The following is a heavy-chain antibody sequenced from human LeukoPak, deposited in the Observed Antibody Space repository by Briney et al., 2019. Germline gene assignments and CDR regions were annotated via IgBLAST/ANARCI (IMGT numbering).Heavy chain of an antibody. CDR1: GFTFSSYA. CDR2: ISYDGSNK. D-gene: IGHD3-16*02. Sequence: PGGSLRLSCAASGFTFSSYAMHWVRQAPGKGLEWVAVISYDGSNKYYADSVKGRFTISRDNSKNTLYLQMNSLRAEDTAVYYCAAYDYVGGSYPLDAFDIWGQGTMVTVSS. J-gene: IGHJ3*02. V-gene: IGHV3-30-3*01. CDR3: AAYDYVGGSYPLDAFDI.